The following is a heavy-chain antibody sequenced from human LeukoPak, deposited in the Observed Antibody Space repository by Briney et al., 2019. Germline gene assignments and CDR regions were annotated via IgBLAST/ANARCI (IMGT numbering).Heavy chain of an antibody. D-gene: IGHD6-13*01. CDR1: GYTFTSYY. V-gene: IGHV1-46*01. Sequence: KPGASVKVSCKASGYTFTSYYMHWVRQPPGQGLEWMGIINPSGGSTSYAQKFQGRVTMTRDTSTSTVYMELSSLRSEDTAVYYCARGEYSSSWYVGGPFDYWGQGTLVTVSS. CDR2: INPSGGST. CDR3: ARGEYSSSWYVGGPFDY. J-gene: IGHJ4*02.